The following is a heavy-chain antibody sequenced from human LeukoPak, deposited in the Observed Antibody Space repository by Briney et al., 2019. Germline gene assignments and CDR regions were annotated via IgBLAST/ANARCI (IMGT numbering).Heavy chain of an antibody. D-gene: IGHD5-18*01. CDR2: INPDGTII. J-gene: IGHJ5*02. CDR3: AKDLSWNTADR. CDR1: GFTYTDYW. V-gene: IGHV3-74*01. Sequence: PGGSLRLSCVGSGFTYTDYWMHWFRQAPGKGPVWVSRINPDGTIIDYADSVKGRFSISRDNAKNLLYLQMNGLRAHDTAVYYCAKDLSWNTADRWGQGILVTVSS.